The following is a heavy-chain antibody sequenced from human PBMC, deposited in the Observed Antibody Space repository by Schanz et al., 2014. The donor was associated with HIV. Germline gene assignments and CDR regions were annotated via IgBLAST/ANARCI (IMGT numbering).Heavy chain of an antibody. CDR2: ISWNSGSI. J-gene: IGHJ6*02. CDR3: AKGIMGATEYYYGMDV. Sequence: VQLVESGGNLVQPGRSLRLSCAASGFTFDDYAMHWVRQAPGKGLEWVSGISWNSGSIGYADSVKGRFTISRDNANNFVYLEMNGLRVEDTALYYCAKGIMGATEYYYGMDVWGQGTMVTVSS. CDR1: GFTFDDYA. D-gene: IGHD1-26*01. V-gene: IGHV3-9*01.